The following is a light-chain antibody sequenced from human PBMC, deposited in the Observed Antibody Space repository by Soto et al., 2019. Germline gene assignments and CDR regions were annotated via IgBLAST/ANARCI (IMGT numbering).Light chain of an antibody. J-gene: IGLJ2*01. CDR2: GNS. CDR3: HSYDSSRSGVV. Sequence: QSVLTQPPSVSGAPGQRVTISCTGSSSNIGAGYDVHWYHQLPGTAPKLLIYGNSNRPSGVPDRFSGSKSGTSASLAITGLQAEDEADYYCHSYDSSRSGVVFGGGTKLTVL. CDR1: SSNIGAGYD. V-gene: IGLV1-40*01.